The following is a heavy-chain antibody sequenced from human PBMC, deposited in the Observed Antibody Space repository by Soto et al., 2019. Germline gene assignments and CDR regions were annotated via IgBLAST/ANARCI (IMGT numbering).Heavy chain of an antibody. CDR2: ISYDGSNK. Sequence: PGGSLRLSCAASGFTFSSYGMHWVRQAPGKGLEWVAVISYDGSNKYYADSVKGRFTISRDNSKNTLYLQMNSLRAEDTAVYYCAKGHGDTIFGVVITPPYYYYYGMDVWGQGTTVTVSS. V-gene: IGHV3-30*18. D-gene: IGHD3-3*01. CDR1: GFTFSSYG. J-gene: IGHJ6*02. CDR3: AKGHGDTIFGVVITPPYYYYYGMDV.